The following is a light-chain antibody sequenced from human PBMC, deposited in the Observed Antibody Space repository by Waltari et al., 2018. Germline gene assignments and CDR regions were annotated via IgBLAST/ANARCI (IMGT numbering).Light chain of an antibody. CDR1: SSDVGGYKY. V-gene: IGLV2-14*01. Sequence: QSALTQPASVSGSPGQSITIPCTGTSSDVGGYKYFSWYQQHPGKAPKLMIYDVSNRPSGVSNRFSGSKSGNTASLTISGLQAEDEADYYCSSYTSSSVVFGGGTKLTVL. CDR2: DVS. CDR3: SSYTSSSVV. J-gene: IGLJ2*01.